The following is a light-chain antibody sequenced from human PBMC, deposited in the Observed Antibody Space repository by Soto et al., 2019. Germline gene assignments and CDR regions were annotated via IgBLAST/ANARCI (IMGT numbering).Light chain of an antibody. J-gene: IGKJ4*02. CDR1: QNINAF. V-gene: IGKV1-5*03. Sequence: DIQLTQSPSTLSASVGDRVTITCRASQNINAFLAWYQQKPGKAPKLLIYKASTLISGVPSRFSGDDSGTDFTLTITSLLPDVFATYYCQQYSAYPLTFGGGTKVEIK. CDR2: KAS. CDR3: QQYSAYPLT.